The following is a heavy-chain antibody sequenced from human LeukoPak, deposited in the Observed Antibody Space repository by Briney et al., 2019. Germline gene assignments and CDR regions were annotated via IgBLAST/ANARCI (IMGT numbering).Heavy chain of an antibody. Sequence: GGSLRLSGEASGFTFSGYWMSWVRQAPGKGLQWVANIKQDGSEKYYVGSVKGRFTISRDKAKNSPYLQMNSLRAEDTAVYYCARMRELLAWSGYWGQGALVTVSS. V-gene: IGHV3-7*05. CDR2: IKQDGSEK. J-gene: IGHJ4*02. D-gene: IGHD1-7*01. CDR3: ARMRELLAWSGY. CDR1: GFTFSGYW.